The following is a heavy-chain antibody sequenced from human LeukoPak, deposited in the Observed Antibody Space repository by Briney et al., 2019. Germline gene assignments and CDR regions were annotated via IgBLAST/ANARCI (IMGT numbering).Heavy chain of an antibody. J-gene: IGHJ4*02. Sequence: SETLSLTCTVSGGSISSYYWSWIRQPPGKGLEWLGYISNSGNTNYNPSLRSRVAISGDTSKNQFSLKLSSVTAADTAVYYCARLSGSQTTPYWGQGTLVTVSS. D-gene: IGHD1-26*01. CDR3: ARLSGSQTTPY. V-gene: IGHV4-59*01. CDR1: GGSISSYY. CDR2: ISNSGNT.